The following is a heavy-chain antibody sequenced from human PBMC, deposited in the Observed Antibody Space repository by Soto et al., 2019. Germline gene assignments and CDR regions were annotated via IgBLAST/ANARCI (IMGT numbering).Heavy chain of an antibody. CDR1: GGSISSYY. V-gene: IGHV4-59*01. D-gene: IGHD3-3*01. J-gene: IGHJ6*03. CDR2: IYYSGST. Sequence: SETLSLTCTVSGGSISSYYWSWIRQPPGKGLEWIGYIYYSGSTNYNPSLKSRVTISVDTSKNQFSLKLSSATAADTAVYYCARDMANYDFWSGVRYYYYYMDVWGKGTTVTVSS. CDR3: ARDMANYDFWSGVRYYYYYMDV.